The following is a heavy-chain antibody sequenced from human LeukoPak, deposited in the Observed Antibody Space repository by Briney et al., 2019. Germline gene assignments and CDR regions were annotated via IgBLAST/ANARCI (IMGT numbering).Heavy chain of an antibody. Sequence: GGSLRLSCAASGFTFSSYSKNWVRQAPGKGLEWVSSISSSSSYIYYADSVKGRFTISRDNAKNSLYLQMNSLRAEDTAVYYCARGDYDFWSGYYPFDYWGQGTLVTVSS. CDR1: GFTFSSYS. CDR3: ARGDYDFWSGYYPFDY. J-gene: IGHJ4*02. D-gene: IGHD3-3*01. CDR2: ISSSSSYI. V-gene: IGHV3-21*01.